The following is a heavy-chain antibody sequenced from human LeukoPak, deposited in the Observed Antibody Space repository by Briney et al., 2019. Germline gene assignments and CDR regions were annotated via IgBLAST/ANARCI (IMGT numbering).Heavy chain of an antibody. Sequence: GGSLRLSCAASGFTLSSYWMSWVRQAPGKGLEWVANIKQDGSEKYYVDSVKGRFTISRDNPKNTLYLQMNSLRAEDTAVYYCARDPTPYSRARYYFDYWGQGTLVTVSS. CDR1: GFTLSSYW. CDR3: ARDPTPYSRARYYFDY. CDR2: IKQDGSEK. J-gene: IGHJ4*02. V-gene: IGHV3-7*01. D-gene: IGHD5-18*01.